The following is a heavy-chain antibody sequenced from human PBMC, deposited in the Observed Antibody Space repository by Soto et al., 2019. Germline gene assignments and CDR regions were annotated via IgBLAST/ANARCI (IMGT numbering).Heavy chain of an antibody. J-gene: IGHJ5*02. V-gene: IGHV3-30-3*01. CDR1: GFTFSSYA. CDR3: ARDKPCGGSCERENNCFEP. D-gene: IGHD2-15*01. CDR2: ISYDGSNK. Sequence: WGSLRLSCAAFGFTFSSYAIHRVSKAPGKGLEWVAVISYDGSNKYYADSVKGRFTISRDNSKNTLYLQMNSLRAEDTAVYYCARDKPCGGSCERENNCFEPWGQGTLVPVSP.